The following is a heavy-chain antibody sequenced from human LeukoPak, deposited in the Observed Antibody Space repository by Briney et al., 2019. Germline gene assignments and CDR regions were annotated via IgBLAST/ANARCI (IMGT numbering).Heavy chain of an antibody. Sequence: GGSLRLSCAASGFTFSSYWMHWVRQAPGKGLVWVSRINSDGSNTIYADSVKGRFTISRDNAENTLYLQMNSLRAEDTALYYCARDLSPLNFQQVDAFHIWGQGTMVTVSS. V-gene: IGHV3-74*01. J-gene: IGHJ3*02. CDR1: GFTFSSYW. CDR2: INSDGSNT. D-gene: IGHD2-2*01. CDR3: ARDLSPLNFQQVDAFHI.